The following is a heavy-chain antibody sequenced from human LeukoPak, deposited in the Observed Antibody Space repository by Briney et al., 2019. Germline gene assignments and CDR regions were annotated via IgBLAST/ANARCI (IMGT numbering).Heavy chain of an antibody. CDR2: IFNNGNT. J-gene: IGHJ3*02. D-gene: IGHD3-22*01. V-gene: IGHV4-59*01. CDR3: ARDVRYYGSSGYYAFDI. Sequence: PSETLSLTCTVSGGSIATSYWGWIRRPPGKGLEWIGYIFNNGNTKYSPSLRSRVTISLDTSKNQFSLRLNSVTAADTAVYYCARDVRYYGSSGYYAFDIWGQGTMVTVSS. CDR1: GGSIATSY.